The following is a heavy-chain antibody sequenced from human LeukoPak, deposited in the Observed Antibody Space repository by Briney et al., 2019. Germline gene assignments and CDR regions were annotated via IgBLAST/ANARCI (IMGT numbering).Heavy chain of an antibody. V-gene: IGHV3-9*01. CDR3: AKEPRISYFDY. CDR1: GFTFDDYA. CDR2: ISWNSGSI. J-gene: IGHJ4*02. Sequence: PGRSLRLSCAASGFTFDDYAMHWVRQAPGKGLEWVSGISWNSGSIGYADSVKGRFTISRDNSKNTLYLQMNSLRAEDTAVYYCAKEPRISYFDYWGQGTLVTVSS. D-gene: IGHD3-16*01.